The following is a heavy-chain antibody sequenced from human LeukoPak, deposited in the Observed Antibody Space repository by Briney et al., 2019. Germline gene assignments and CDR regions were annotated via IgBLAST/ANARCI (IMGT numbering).Heavy chain of an antibody. D-gene: IGHD5/OR15-5a*01. Sequence: PGGSLRLSCATSGFTFSGYSMNWVRQAPGKGLEWVSSITSSSSYIYYADSVKDRFAISRDDSKNTVYLQMNSLRAEDTAMYYCARQSRAFDVWGQGTMVIVSS. CDR3: ARQSRAFDV. CDR1: GFTFSGYS. J-gene: IGHJ3*01. V-gene: IGHV3-21*04. CDR2: ITSSSSYI.